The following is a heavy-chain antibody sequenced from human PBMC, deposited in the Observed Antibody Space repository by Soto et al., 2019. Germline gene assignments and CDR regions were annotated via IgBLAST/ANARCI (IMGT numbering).Heavy chain of an antibody. V-gene: IGHV1-69*01. CDR3: ARSLVDATDDDYCCCGGMDV. Sequence: QVQLVQSGAEVKKPGSSVKVSCKASGGTFSSYAISWVRQAPGQGLEWMGGIIPIFGTANYAQKCQGRVTITADEATSTAYMELSSLRCEDTVLYYCARSLVDATDDDYCCCGGMDVWGQGTTVTVSS. D-gene: IGHD2-15*01. J-gene: IGHJ6*02. CDR2: IIPIFGTA. CDR1: GGTFSSYA.